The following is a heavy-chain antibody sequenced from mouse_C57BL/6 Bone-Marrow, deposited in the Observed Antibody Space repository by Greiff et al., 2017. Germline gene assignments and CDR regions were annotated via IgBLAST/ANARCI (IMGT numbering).Heavy chain of an antibody. D-gene: IGHD1-2*01. CDR3: ARSHYYGSYYYAMDY. CDR2: IAPNSGGT. CDR1: GYTFTSYW. J-gene: IGHJ4*01. V-gene: IGHV1-72*01. Sequence: QVQLQQPGAELVKPGASVKLSCKASGYTFTSYWMHWVKQRPGRGLEWIGRIAPNSGGTKYNEKFKSKATLTVDKPSSTAYMQLSSLTSEDSAVYYCARSHYYGSYYYAMDYWGQGTSVTVSS.